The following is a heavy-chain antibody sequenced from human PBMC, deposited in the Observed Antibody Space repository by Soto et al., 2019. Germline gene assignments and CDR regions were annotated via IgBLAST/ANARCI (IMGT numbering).Heavy chain of an antibody. CDR2: IYQSGTT. CDR3: ARDSSGRHDY. D-gene: IGHD3-22*01. Sequence: WETLSLTCSVSGGSVRSGSYYWTWIRQPPGKGLEWIGYIYQSGTTNYNASLKSRVTISIDTSKNQFFLKLNSVTAADTAVYYCARDSSGRHDYWGQGTLVTVSS. J-gene: IGHJ4*02. V-gene: IGHV4-61*01. CDR1: GGSVRSGSYY.